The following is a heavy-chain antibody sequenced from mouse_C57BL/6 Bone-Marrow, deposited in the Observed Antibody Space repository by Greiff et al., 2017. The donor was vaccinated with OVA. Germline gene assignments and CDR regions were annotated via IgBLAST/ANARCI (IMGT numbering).Heavy chain of an antibody. J-gene: IGHJ2*01. Sequence: VQLQQSGAELVRPGASVKLSCTASGFNIKDDYMHWVKQRPAQGLVWIGWIDPENGDTEYASKFQGKATITADTSSNTAYLQLSCLTSEDTAVYYCTSSSVVAPCLDYWGQGTTLTVSS. CDR1: GFNIKDDY. D-gene: IGHD1-1*01. CDR3: TSSSVVAPCLDY. V-gene: IGHV14-4*01. CDR2: IDPENGDT.